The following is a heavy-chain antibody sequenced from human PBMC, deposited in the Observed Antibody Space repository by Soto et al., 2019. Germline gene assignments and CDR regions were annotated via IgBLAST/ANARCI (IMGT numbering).Heavy chain of an antibody. J-gene: IGHJ6*02. CDR2: IYDDGRS. CDR3: ASLPDYGYFCGLDV. CDR1: GFTVSHNY. Sequence: DVQLVESGGGLIQPGGSLRLSCAASGFTVSHNYMSWVRQAPGKGLEWVSLIYDDGRSYYADSVRGRFTISRDNSKNMLYLQLNSLSAADAAAYYYASLPDYGYFCGLDVWGQGTTVTVSS. V-gene: IGHV3-53*01.